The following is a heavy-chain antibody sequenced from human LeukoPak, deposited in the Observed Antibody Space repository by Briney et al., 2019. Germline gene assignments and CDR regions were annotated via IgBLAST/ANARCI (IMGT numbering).Heavy chain of an antibody. CDR1: GYTFTGYY. CDR2: MNPNSGNT. D-gene: IGHD3-16*02. V-gene: IGHV1-8*02. CDR3: ARDGPRLTFGGVIGDYYYYYMDV. J-gene: IGHJ6*03. Sequence: ASVKVSCKASGYTFTGYYMHWVRQAPGQGLEWMGWMNPNSGNTGYAQKFQGRVTMTRNTSISTAYMELSSLRSDDTAVYYCARDGPRLTFGGVIGDYYYYYMDVWGKGTTVTISS.